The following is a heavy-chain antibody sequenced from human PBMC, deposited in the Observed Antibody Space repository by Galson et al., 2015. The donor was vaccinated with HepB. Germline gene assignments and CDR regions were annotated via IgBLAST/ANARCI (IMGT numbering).Heavy chain of an antibody. CDR1: GGTFSSYA. CDR2: IIPILGIA. D-gene: IGHD6-6*01. V-gene: IGHV1-69*04. Sequence: SVKVSCKASGGTFSSYAISWVRQAPGQGLEWMGRIIPILGIANYAQNFQGRVTITADKSTSTAYMELSSLRSEDTAVYYCTRDQSSIAARPYYFDYWGQGTLVTVSS. CDR3: TRDQSSIAARPYYFDY. J-gene: IGHJ4*02.